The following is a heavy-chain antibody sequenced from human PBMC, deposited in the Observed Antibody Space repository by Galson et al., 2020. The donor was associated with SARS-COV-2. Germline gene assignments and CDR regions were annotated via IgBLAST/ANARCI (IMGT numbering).Heavy chain of an antibody. CDR3: AIYPGGYTSQFGY. V-gene: IGHV3-23*01. Sequence: TGGSLSLSCAASGFTFSSYAIGWVRQAPGQGLDWDSGISGSGDITYYANPVKGRFTISTDNSKNTLYLQMNSRRAAATAVYYCAIYPGGYTSQFGYWGPGTLVTVSS. CDR1: GFTFSSYA. D-gene: IGHD5-18*01. CDR2: ISGSGDIT. J-gene: IGHJ4*01.